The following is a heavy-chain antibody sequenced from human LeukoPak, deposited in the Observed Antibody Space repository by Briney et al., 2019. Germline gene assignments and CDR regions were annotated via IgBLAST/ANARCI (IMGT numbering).Heavy chain of an antibody. D-gene: IGHD1-26*01. V-gene: IGHV4-59*08. CDR1: GGSIRTNY. Sequence: SETLSLTCTVSGGSIRTNYWSWIRQTPGKGLEWIAYINYSGNTNNNSSLKSRVTISVDTSKSQFSLKLSSVTAADTAVYYCARHGQDTGNFYAHFDYWGQGTLVTVSS. CDR3: ARHGQDTGNFYAHFDY. CDR2: INYSGNT. J-gene: IGHJ4*02.